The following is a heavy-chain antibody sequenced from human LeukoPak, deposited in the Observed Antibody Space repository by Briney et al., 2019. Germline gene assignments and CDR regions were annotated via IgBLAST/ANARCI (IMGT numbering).Heavy chain of an antibody. CDR3: AKDLGGNGYYNS. Sequence: GGSLRLPCAASGFTFSSYGMTWVRQAPGKGLEWVSYISSSSSTIYYADSVKGRFTISRDNAKNSLYLQLNSLRAEDTAVYYCAKDLGGNGYYNSWGQGTLVTVSS. V-gene: IGHV3-48*01. D-gene: IGHD3-9*01. J-gene: IGHJ4*02. CDR1: GFTFSSYG. CDR2: ISSSSSTI.